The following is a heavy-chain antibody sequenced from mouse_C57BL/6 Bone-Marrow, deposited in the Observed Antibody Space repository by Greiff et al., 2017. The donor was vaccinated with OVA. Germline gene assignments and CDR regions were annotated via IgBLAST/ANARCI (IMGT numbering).Heavy chain of an antibody. CDR2: ISNLAYSI. CDR3: ARRNYGSLAY. J-gene: IGHJ3*01. D-gene: IGHD1-1*01. CDR1: GFTFSDYG. Sequence: DVMLVESGGGLVQPGGSLKLSCAASGFTFSDYGMAWVRQAPRKGPEWVAFISNLAYSIYYADTVTGRFTISRENAKNTLYLEMSSLRSEDTAMYYCARRNYGSLAYWGQGTLVTVSA. V-gene: IGHV5-15*04.